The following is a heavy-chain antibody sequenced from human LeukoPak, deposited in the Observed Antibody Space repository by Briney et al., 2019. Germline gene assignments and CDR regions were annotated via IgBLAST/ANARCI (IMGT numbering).Heavy chain of an antibody. J-gene: IGHJ4*02. V-gene: IGHV4-61*02. Sequence: PSETLSLTCTVSGGSISSGSYYWSWIRQPAGKGLEWIGRIYTSGSTNYNPSLKSRVTISVDTSKNQFSLKLSSVTAADTAVYYCARLDTHYYDSSGYYYGYFDYWGQGTLVTVSS. CDR3: ARLDTHYYDSSGYYYGYFDY. D-gene: IGHD3-22*01. CDR2: IYTSGST. CDR1: GGSISSGSYY.